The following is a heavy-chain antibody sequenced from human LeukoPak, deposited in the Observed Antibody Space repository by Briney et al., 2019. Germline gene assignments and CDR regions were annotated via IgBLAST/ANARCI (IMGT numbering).Heavy chain of an antibody. CDR2: IYYSGST. CDR3: ARETWVDYYDSSGFWRGIDY. D-gene: IGHD3-22*01. J-gene: IGHJ4*02. Sequence: PSQTLSLTCTVSGGSISSGGYYWSWIRQHPGKGLEWIGYIYYSGSTYYNPSLKSRVTISVDTSKNQFSLKLSSVTAADTAVYYCARETWVDYYDSSGFWRGIDYWGQGTLVTVSS. V-gene: IGHV4-31*03. CDR1: GGSISSGGYY.